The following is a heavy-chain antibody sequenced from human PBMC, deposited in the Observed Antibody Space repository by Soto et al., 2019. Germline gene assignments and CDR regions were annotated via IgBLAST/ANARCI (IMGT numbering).Heavy chain of an antibody. J-gene: IGHJ5*02. CDR3: ARSVFP. CDR1: GGSISSGGYY. Sequence: QVQLQESGPGLVKPSQTLSLTCTVSGGSISSGGYYWSWIRQHPGKGLEWIGYIYYSWTTYYNPCRKSQVTIAVDTSKNQFTLKLSSVTAAYTAVYYCARSVFPWGQGTLVTVSS. V-gene: IGHV4-31*01. CDR2: IYYSWTT.